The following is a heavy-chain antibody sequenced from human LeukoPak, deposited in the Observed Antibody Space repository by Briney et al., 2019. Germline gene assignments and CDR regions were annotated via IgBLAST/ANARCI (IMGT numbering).Heavy chain of an antibody. J-gene: IGHJ5*02. CDR1: GYTFTIYD. V-gene: IGHV1-8*01. Sequence: ASVRVSSTASGYTFTIYDINWVRPAPGQGLEWMGWMNPNSGNTGYAQKFQGRVTITRNTSISTAYMELSSLRSEDTAVYYCARDPRGPWGQGTLVTVSS. CDR2: MNPNSGNT. CDR3: ARDPRGP.